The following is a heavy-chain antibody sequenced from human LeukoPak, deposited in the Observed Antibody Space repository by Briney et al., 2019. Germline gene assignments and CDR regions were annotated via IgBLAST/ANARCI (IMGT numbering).Heavy chain of an antibody. CDR3: ARTLRRRPDY. D-gene: IGHD3-16*01. J-gene: IGHJ4*02. CDR1: GFTFSSYW. CDR2: IKQDGSEK. V-gene: IGHV3-7*01. Sequence: GGSLRLSCAASGFTFSSYWISWVRQAPGKGLEWVANIKQDGSEKYYVDSVKGRFTISRDNAKNSLYLQMNSLRAEDTAVYYCARTLRRRPDYWGQGTLVTVSS.